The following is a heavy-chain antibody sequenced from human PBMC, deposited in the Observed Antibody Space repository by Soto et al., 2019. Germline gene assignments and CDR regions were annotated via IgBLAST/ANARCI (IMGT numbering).Heavy chain of an antibody. CDR2: IFSNDEK. V-gene: IGHV2-26*01. Sequence: SGPTLVNPTETLTLTCAVSGFSLSNARMGVSWIRQPPGKALEWLAHIFSNDEKSYSTSLKSRLTISKDTSKSQVVLTMTNMDPVDTATYYCARAIVATITAEYYFDYWGQGTLVTAPQ. CDR3: ARAIVATITAEYYFDY. D-gene: IGHD5-12*01. CDR1: GFSLSNARMG. J-gene: IGHJ4*02.